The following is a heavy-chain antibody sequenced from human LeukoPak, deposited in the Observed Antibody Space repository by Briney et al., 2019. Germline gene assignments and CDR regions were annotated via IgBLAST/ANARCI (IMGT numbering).Heavy chain of an antibody. Sequence: PSETLSLTCTVSGASISTYYWSWLRQPPGQGLEWIGYIYDSGSTSYNPSLKSRATISVDTSKSHFSLKLSSVTAADTAVYYCARQMFLGGMDVWGQGTTVAVSS. J-gene: IGHJ6*02. CDR1: GASISTYY. V-gene: IGHV4-59*08. D-gene: IGHD3-10*02. CDR3: ARQMFLGGMDV. CDR2: IYDSGST.